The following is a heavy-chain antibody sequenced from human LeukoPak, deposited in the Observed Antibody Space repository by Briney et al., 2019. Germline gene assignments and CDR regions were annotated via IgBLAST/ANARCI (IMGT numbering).Heavy chain of an antibody. V-gene: IGHV1-18*04. J-gene: IGHJ3*02. CDR1: GYTFTNYG. D-gene: IGHD3-10*01. CDR2: IGAYNGNT. CDR3: ARVLWFGQNDAFDI. Sequence: ASVKVSCKASGYTFTNYGISWVRQAPGQGLEWMGWIGAYNGNTNYAQKLQGRVTMTTDTSTSTAYMELRSLRSDDTAVYYCARVLWFGQNDAFDIWGQGTMVTVSS.